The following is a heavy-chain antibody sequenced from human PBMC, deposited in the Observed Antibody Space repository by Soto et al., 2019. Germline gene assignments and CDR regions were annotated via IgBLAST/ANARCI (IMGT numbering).Heavy chain of an antibody. D-gene: IGHD1-26*01. CDR1: GGDLSNSG. J-gene: IGHJ4*02. V-gene: IGHV1-69*04. CDR3: AKDDGAGFKS. Sequence: QVNLVQSGTEMKKPGSSVMVSCKVSGGDLSNSGISWVRQAPGQGLEWMGGIFPLLAMVDYSQKFQGRVTISADDSTPPADIDLGSLRSDDTAVYYSAKDDGAGFKSWGQGTLVIVSS. CDR2: IFPLLAMV.